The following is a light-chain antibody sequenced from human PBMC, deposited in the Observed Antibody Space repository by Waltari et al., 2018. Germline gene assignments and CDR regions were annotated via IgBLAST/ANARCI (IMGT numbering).Light chain of an antibody. J-gene: IGLJ2*01. Sequence: QSALTQPASVSGSPGQSITISCTGTSSDVGSYDLVSWYQQHPGKAPKLMIYEVSKRPSGVSYRFSGSKSGNTASLTISGLQAEDEADYYCCSYAGSSTFTFGGGTKLTVL. V-gene: IGLV2-23*02. CDR1: SSDVGSYDL. CDR3: CSYAGSSTFT. CDR2: EVS.